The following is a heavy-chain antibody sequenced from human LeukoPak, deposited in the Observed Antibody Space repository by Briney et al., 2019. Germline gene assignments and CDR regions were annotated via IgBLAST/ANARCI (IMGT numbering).Heavy chain of an antibody. CDR3: ARVDTAMVAGGGDY. CDR1: GYTFTGYY. D-gene: IGHD5-18*01. CDR2: INPNSGGT. Sequence: GASVKVSCKASGYTFTGYYIHWVRQAPGQGLECMGWINPNSGGTNYAQKFQGRVTMTRDTSISTAYMELSRLRSDDTAVYYCARVDTAMVAGGGDYWGQGTLVTVSS. J-gene: IGHJ4*02. V-gene: IGHV1-2*02.